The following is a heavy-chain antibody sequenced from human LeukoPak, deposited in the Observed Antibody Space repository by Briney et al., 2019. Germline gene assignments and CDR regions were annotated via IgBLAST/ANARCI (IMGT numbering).Heavy chain of an antibody. D-gene: IGHD6-19*01. Sequence: MTGGSLRLSCAASGFTFSSYSMNWVRQAPGKGLEWVSSISSSSSYIYYADSVKGRFTISRDNAKNSLYLQMNSLRAEDTAVYYCARDPSGWYFVDYWGQGTLVTVSS. V-gene: IGHV3-21*01. J-gene: IGHJ4*02. CDR1: GFTFSSYS. CDR2: ISSSSSYI. CDR3: ARDPSGWYFVDY.